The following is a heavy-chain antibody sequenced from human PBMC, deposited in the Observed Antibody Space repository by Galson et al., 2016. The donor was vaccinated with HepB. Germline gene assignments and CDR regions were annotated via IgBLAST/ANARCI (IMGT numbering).Heavy chain of an antibody. Sequence: SLRLSCASSGFDFRNHDIHWVRQAPGKGLEWVAVISYDGNQKEYVDSVEGRFIISRDDSKNTVYLQINSLRTDDTGMFYCARDLPTDEVSCGGLCPPAYWGQGTLVTVSS. CDR1: GFDFRNHD. J-gene: IGHJ4*02. V-gene: IGHV3-30*03. CDR3: ARDLPTDEVSCGGLCPPAY. CDR2: ISYDGNQK. D-gene: IGHD2-21*01.